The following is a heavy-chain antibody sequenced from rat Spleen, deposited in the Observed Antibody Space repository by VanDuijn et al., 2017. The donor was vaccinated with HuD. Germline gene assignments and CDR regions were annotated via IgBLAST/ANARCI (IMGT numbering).Heavy chain of an antibody. V-gene: IGHV5S13*01. CDR1: GFTFSSFP. D-gene: IGHD1-10*01. CDR3: ARGANNYGYYFDY. CDR2: ISYDGSST. Sequence: EMHLVESGGGLVQPGRSLKLSCAASGFTFSSFPMAWVRQAPTKGLEWVASISYDGSSTYYRDSVKGRFTISRDNAKNTQYLQMDSLRSEDTATYYCARGANNYGYYFDYWGQGVMVTVSS. J-gene: IGHJ2*01.